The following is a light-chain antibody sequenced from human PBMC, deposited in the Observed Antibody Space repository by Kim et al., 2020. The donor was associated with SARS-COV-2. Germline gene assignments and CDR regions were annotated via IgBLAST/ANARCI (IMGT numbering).Light chain of an antibody. V-gene: IGKV1-39*01. CDR3: QQSYNTPRYT. Sequence: AAVGDRVTITCRASQSLSTYLNWYQQKAGKAPKLLISAVSTLQSGVPSRFSGSGSGTEFTLTITSLHPEDFATYYCQQSYNTPRYTFGQGTKLEI. CDR2: AVS. CDR1: QSLSTY. J-gene: IGKJ2*01.